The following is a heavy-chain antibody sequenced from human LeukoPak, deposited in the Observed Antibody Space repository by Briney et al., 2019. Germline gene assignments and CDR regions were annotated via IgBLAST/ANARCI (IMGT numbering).Heavy chain of an antibody. Sequence: GASVKVSCKASGYTFTGYYMHWVRQAPGQGLEWMGWINPNSGGTNYAQKFQGRVTMTRDTSISTAYMELSSLRSDDTAVYYCASTSLLIAVAGDYYYGMDVWGQGTTVTVSS. CDR1: GYTFTGYY. V-gene: IGHV1-2*02. CDR3: ASTSLLIAVAGDYYYGMDV. J-gene: IGHJ6*02. CDR2: INPNSGGT. D-gene: IGHD6-19*01.